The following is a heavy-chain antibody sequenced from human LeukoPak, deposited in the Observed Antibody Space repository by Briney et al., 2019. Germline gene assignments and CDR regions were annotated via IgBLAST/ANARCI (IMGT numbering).Heavy chain of an antibody. J-gene: IGHJ6*02. CDR2: IYTSGRT. V-gene: IGHV4-61*02. D-gene: IGHD3-10*01. Sequence: SQTLSLTCTVSGGSISSSSYYWSWIRQPAGKGLEWIGRIYTSGRTSYNPSLKGRVTISVDTSKNQFSLELSSVTAADTAVYYCARLGHEYYYGSGPVYYYGMDVWGQGTTVTVSS. CDR1: GGSISSSSYY. CDR3: ARLGHEYYYGSGPVYYYGMDV.